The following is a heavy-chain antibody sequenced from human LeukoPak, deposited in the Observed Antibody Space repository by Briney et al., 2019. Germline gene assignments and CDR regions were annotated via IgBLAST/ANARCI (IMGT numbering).Heavy chain of an antibody. Sequence: PGGSLRLSCAASGFTFSSYWMSWVRRPPGRGLEWVANIKQDGSEKYYVDSVKGRFTISRDNAKNSLYLQMNSLRAEDTAVYYCARSSAGFHYWGQGALVTVSS. D-gene: IGHD6-25*01. CDR1: GFTFSSYW. CDR3: ARSSAGFHY. V-gene: IGHV3-7*01. J-gene: IGHJ4*02. CDR2: IKQDGSEK.